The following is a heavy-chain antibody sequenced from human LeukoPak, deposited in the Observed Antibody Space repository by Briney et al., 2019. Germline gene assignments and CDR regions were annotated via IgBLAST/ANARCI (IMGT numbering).Heavy chain of an antibody. J-gene: IGHJ4*02. V-gene: IGHV3-23*01. Sequence: PGGSLRLSCAASGFIFSNYAMSWVRQAPGKGLEWVSAISGSGVRTYYADSVKGRFTISRDNAKNSLYLQMNSLRAEDTAVYYCARADLVVVAARGYFDYWGQGTLVTVSS. D-gene: IGHD2-15*01. CDR1: GFIFSNYA. CDR2: ISGSGVRT. CDR3: ARADLVVVAARGYFDY.